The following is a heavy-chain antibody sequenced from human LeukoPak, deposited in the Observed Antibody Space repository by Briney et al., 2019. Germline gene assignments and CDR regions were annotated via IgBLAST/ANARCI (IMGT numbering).Heavy chain of an antibody. J-gene: IGHJ4*02. CDR3: TSTNSPDS. CDR2: IKQDGRVQ. V-gene: IGHV3-7*01. CDR1: TFSSTIFS. Sequence: GGSLRASCAPSTFSSTIFSMRWVRQAPGKGLEWVANIKQDGRVQNYVDSVKGRFTISRDNTKNSLYLQMNSLRAEDTAVYYCTSTNSPDSWAQATLATVPS. D-gene: IGHD2-2*01.